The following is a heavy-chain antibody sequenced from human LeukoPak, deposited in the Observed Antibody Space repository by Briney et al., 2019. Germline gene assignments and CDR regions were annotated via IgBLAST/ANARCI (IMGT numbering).Heavy chain of an antibody. D-gene: IGHD3-16*01. CDR1: GFTLSSFS. V-gene: IGHV3-7*01. Sequence: GGSLRLSCEASGFTLSSFSMSWVRQAPGKGLEWVANIKQDGSEKYYVDSVKGRFTISRDNAKNSLYLQMNSPRAEDTAVYYCARSRGSDYWGQGTLVTVSS. J-gene: IGHJ4*02. CDR2: IKQDGSEK. CDR3: ARSRGSDY.